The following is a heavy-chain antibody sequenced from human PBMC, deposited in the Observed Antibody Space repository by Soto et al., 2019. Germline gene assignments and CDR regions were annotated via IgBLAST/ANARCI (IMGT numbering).Heavy chain of an antibody. CDR2: IYWNDDE. V-gene: IGHV2-5*01. CDR1: GFALNTGGKG. D-gene: IGHD4-17*01. J-gene: IGHJ5*02. Sequence: KESGPTLVRPTQTLTLTCTFSGFALNTGGKGVGWIRQPPGKALEWLAVIYWNDDERYSPSLKSRLTITKDTSKNQVVLTMTNMDPEDTATYYCAHRGYGDYPRDNWFDPWGQGTQVTVSS. CDR3: AHRGYGDYPRDNWFDP.